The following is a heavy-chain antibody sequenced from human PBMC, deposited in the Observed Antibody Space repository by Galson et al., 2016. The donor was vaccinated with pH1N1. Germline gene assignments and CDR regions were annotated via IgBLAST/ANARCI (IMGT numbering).Heavy chain of an antibody. J-gene: IGHJ3*01. CDR3: ARDGRVTVVVTGDALDV. V-gene: IGHV1-69*08. Sequence: SVKVSCKASGGPFSSYTISRVRQAPGQGLEWVGRITPVLRTATYAQKFQGRITITADKSTNTVYMQLSSLRSDDTAVYYCARDGRVTVVVTGDALDVWGQRTVLTVSS. CDR2: ITPVLRTA. D-gene: IGHD2-15*01. CDR1: GGPFSSYT.